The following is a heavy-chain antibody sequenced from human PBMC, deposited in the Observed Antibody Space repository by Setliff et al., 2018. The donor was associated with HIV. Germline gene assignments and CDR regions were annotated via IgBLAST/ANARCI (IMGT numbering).Heavy chain of an antibody. CDR1: GGSFSSYY. V-gene: IGHV4-34*01. D-gene: IGHD1-1*01. Sequence: SETLSLTCAVYGGSFSSYYWIWIRQPPGKELEWIGEINHSGSTAYNPSLKSRVTISVDTSKDQFSLKLRSVTAADTAVYYCARGASKELDYWGPGTLVTVSS. CDR2: INHSGST. J-gene: IGHJ4*02. CDR3: ARGASKELDY.